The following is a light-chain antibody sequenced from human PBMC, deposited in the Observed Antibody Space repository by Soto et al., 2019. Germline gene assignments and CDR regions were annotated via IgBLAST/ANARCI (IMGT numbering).Light chain of an antibody. CDR1: QSVGNN. CDR3: QQYNSWPLT. CDR2: GAS. Sequence: ETVMTQSPVTLSVYLGARATLSCRASQSVGNNLAWYQQKPGQAPRLLIYGASTRATGISARFSGSGSGTEFTLTISRLQSEDFAIYHCQQYNSWPLTFGQGTKVDIK. J-gene: IGKJ1*01. V-gene: IGKV3-15*01.